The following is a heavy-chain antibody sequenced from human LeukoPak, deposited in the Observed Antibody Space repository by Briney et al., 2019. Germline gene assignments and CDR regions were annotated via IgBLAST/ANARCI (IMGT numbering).Heavy chain of an antibody. CDR2: IYYSGST. Sequence: PSETLSLTCTVSGGSISSYYWSWIRQPPGKGPEWLGYIYYSGSTNYNPSLKSRVTISVDTSKNQFSLKLSSVTAADTAVYYCARQGGYSSDWFDPWGQGTLVTVSS. J-gene: IGHJ5*02. CDR1: GGSISSYY. D-gene: IGHD3-22*01. CDR3: ARQGGYSSDWFDP. V-gene: IGHV4-59*01.